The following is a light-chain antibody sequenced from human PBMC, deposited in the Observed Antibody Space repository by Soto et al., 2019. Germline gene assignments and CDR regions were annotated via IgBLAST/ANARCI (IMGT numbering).Light chain of an antibody. CDR1: ESVSSSY. V-gene: IGKV3-20*01. CDR3: QQYGSSTWT. CDR2: GAS. J-gene: IGKJ1*01. Sequence: EIVLTRSPGTLSLSPGERATLSCGVRESVSSSYVAWYQQKPGLAARLVICGASSRATGIPDRFSGSGSGTDFTLTISRLEPEDFAVYYCQQYGSSTWTFGQGTKVDIK.